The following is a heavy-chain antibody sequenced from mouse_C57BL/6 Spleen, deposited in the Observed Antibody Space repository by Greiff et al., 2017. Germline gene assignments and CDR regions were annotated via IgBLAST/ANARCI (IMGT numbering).Heavy chain of an antibody. CDR3: ARRGYYDYDEGYFDV. D-gene: IGHD2-4*01. J-gene: IGHJ1*03. V-gene: IGHV1-59*01. CDR2: IDPSDSYT. CDR1: GYTFTSYW. Sequence: QVHVKQSGAELVRPGTSVKLSCKASGYTFTSYWMHWVKQRPGQGLEWIGVIDPSDSYTNYNQKFKGKATLTVDTSSSTAYMQLSSLTSEDSAVYYCARRGYYDYDEGYFDVWGTGTTVTVSS.